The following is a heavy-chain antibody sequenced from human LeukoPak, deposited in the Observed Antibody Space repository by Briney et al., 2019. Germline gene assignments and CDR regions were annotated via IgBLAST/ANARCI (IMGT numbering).Heavy chain of an antibody. J-gene: IGHJ4*02. CDR3: AKDSVEAGPFDY. CDR1: GFTFSSYS. D-gene: IGHD6-19*01. Sequence: KPGGSLRLSCAASGFTFSSYSMNWVRQAPGKGLEWVSSISSSSSYIYYADSVKGRFTISRDNAKNSLYLQMNSLRAEDTAVYYCAKDSVEAGPFDYWGQGTLVTVSS. CDR2: ISSSSSYI. V-gene: IGHV3-21*04.